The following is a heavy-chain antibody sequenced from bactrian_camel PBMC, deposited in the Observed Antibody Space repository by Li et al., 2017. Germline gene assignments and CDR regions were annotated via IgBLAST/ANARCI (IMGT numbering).Heavy chain of an antibody. V-gene: IGHV3S53*01. D-gene: IGHD2*01. CDR1: GSSISRRC. CDR2: VRPNGPP. J-gene: IGHJ6*01. Sequence: VQLVESGGGSVQAGGSLRLSCGYSGSSISRRCMGWFRQAPGKQREGIAAVRPNGPPSYEESVKGRFIISKDNAKATTFLQMNSLKPEDSAVYYCAAYRSGGPCYVGSADFIYWGQGTQVTVS. CDR3: AAYRSGGPCYVGSADFIY.